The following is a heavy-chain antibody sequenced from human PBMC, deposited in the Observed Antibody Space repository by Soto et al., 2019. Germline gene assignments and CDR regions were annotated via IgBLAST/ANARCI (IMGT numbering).Heavy chain of an antibody. CDR1: GGSISSRSYY. J-gene: IGHJ5*02. Sequence: SETLSFTCTVSGGSISSRSYYWGWIRQPPGKGLEWIGSIYYSGSTYYNPSLNSRVTMSVDTSINTAYLQWSSLKASDTAIYYCGRHPPTPAHNRYLDPLGQGTLVTVSS. V-gene: IGHV4-39*01. CDR3: GRHPPTPAHNRYLDP. D-gene: IGHD1-7*01. CDR2: IYYSGST.